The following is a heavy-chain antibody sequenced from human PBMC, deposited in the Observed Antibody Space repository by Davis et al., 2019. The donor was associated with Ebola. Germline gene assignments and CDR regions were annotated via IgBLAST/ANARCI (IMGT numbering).Heavy chain of an antibody. CDR3: ARDQIVVVVAATSPYYYYGMDV. CDR2: INPSGGST. Sequence: AASVKVSCKVSGYTLTELSMHWVRQAPGQGLEWMGIINPSGGSTSYAQKFQGRVTMTRDTSTSTVYMELSSLRSEDTAVYYCARDQIVVVVAATSPYYYYGMDVWGKGTSVSVSS. CDR1: GYTLTELS. V-gene: IGHV1-46*01. D-gene: IGHD2-15*01. J-gene: IGHJ6*04.